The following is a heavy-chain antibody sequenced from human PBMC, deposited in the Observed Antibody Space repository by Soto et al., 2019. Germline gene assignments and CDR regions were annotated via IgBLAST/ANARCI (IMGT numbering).Heavy chain of an antibody. CDR1: GGTFSSYA. CDR2: IIPIFGTA. D-gene: IGHD2-15*01. J-gene: IGHJ5*02. Sequence: QVQLVQSGAEVKKPGSSVKVSSKASGGTFSSYAISWVRQAPGQGLEWMGGIIPIFGTANYAQKFQGRVTITADESTSTAYMELSSLRSEDTAVYYCARDLRRELAAFRSDRFDPWGQGTLVTVSS. V-gene: IGHV1-69*01. CDR3: ARDLRRELAAFRSDRFDP.